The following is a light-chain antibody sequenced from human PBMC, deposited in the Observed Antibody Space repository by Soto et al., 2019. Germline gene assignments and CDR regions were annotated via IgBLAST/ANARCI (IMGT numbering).Light chain of an antibody. CDR1: SSDVGTYNY. CDR3: CSYAGSSFVV. J-gene: IGLJ2*01. V-gene: IGLV2-23*02. Sequence: QSALTQPASVSGSPGQSITISCTGTSSDVGTYNYVSWYQQHPGKVPKLMIYEVSKRPSGLSIRFSGSKSGNTASLTISGLQAEDEAYYYCCSYAGSSFVVFGGGTKVTVL. CDR2: EVS.